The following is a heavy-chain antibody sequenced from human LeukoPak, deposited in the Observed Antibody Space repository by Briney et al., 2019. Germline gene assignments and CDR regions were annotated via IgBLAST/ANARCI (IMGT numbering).Heavy chain of an antibody. Sequence: GGSLRLSCAASGFTFSSYGMHWVRQAPGKGLEWVSTLYSGGGTFYADSVKGRFTISRDNSKNTLDLHMSSLRAEDTAVYYCARAGGLPIAVAPIDCWGQGTLVTVSS. CDR1: GFTFSSYG. CDR2: LYSGGGT. V-gene: IGHV3-53*01. J-gene: IGHJ4*02. D-gene: IGHD6-19*01. CDR3: ARAGGLPIAVAPIDC.